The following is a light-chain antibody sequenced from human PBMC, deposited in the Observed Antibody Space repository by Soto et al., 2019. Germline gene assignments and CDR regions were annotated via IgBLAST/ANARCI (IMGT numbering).Light chain of an antibody. Sequence: EIVLTQSPGTLSLSPGERATLPCRASQSVSSSYLAWYQQKPGQAPRLLIYGASSRATGIPDRFSGSGSGTDFTLTISRLEPEDFAVYYCQQYGSLLTFGPGTKVDSK. J-gene: IGKJ3*01. CDR2: GAS. CDR3: QQYGSLLT. CDR1: QSVSSSY. V-gene: IGKV3-20*01.